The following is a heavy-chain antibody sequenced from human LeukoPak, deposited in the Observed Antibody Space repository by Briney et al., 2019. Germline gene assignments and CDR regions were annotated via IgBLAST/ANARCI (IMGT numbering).Heavy chain of an antibody. Sequence: ASVKVSCKASGGTFSSYAISWVRQAPGQGLEWMGGFIPIFGTANYAQKFQGRVTITTDESTSTAYMELSSLRSEDTAVYYCARGIVVVPAAPRSDAFDIWGQGTMVTVSS. CDR2: FIPIFGTA. V-gene: IGHV1-69*05. D-gene: IGHD2-2*01. CDR1: GGTFSSYA. CDR3: ARGIVVVPAAPRSDAFDI. J-gene: IGHJ3*02.